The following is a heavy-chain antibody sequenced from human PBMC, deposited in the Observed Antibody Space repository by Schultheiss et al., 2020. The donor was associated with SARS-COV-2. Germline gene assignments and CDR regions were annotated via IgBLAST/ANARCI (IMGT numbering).Heavy chain of an antibody. CDR1: GGSISSGGYS. Sequence: SETLSLTCTVSGGSISSGGYSWSWIRQTPGKGLEWIGYVYNSGGTNYNPSLKSRVTISVDTSKNQFSLKLSSVTAADTAVYYCARGVRTVTTSFDYWGQGTLVTVSS. CDR2: VYNSGGT. CDR3: ARGVRTVTTSFDY. V-gene: IGHV4-61*08. D-gene: IGHD4-17*01. J-gene: IGHJ4*02.